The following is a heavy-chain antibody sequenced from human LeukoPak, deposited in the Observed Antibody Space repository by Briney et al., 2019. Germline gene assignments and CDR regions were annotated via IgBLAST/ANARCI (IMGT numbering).Heavy chain of an antibody. D-gene: IGHD2-2*02. CDR3: ARGGCSSTSCYNYYYYMDV. Sequence: ASVKVSCKASGYTFTSYDINWVRQATGQGLEWMGWMSPNSGNTGYAQKFQGRVTITRNTSISTAYMELSSLRSEDTAVYYCARGGCSSTSCYNYYYYMDVWGKGTTVTVSS. CDR2: MSPNSGNT. V-gene: IGHV1-8*03. J-gene: IGHJ6*03. CDR1: GYTFTSYD.